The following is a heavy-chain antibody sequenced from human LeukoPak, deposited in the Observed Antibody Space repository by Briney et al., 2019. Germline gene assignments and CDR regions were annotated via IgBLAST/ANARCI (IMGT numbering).Heavy chain of an antibody. CDR3: ARLYSGSSGENAFDI. Sequence: GEALKISCKGSGYSFTSYWIGWVRQMPGKGLEWRGIIYPGDSDTRYSPSLQGQVTISADKSISTAYLQWSSLKASDTAMYYCARLYSGSSGENAFDIWGQGTMVTVSS. J-gene: IGHJ3*02. V-gene: IGHV5-51*01. CDR2: IYPGDSDT. D-gene: IGHD1-26*01. CDR1: GYSFTSYW.